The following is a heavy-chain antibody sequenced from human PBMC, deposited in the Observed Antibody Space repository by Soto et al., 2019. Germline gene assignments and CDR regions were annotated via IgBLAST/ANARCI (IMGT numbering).Heavy chain of an antibody. J-gene: IGHJ6*02. CDR3: AREAGNYYYYYGMDV. CDR1: GGSVSSGSYY. D-gene: IGHD6-13*01. V-gene: IGHV4-61*01. CDR2: IYYSGST. Sequence: SETLSLTCTVSGGSVSSGSYYWSWIRQPPGKGLEWIGYIYYSGSTNYNPSLKSRVTISVDTSKNQFSLKLSSVTAADTAVYYCAREAGNYYYYYGMDVWGQGTTVTVSS.